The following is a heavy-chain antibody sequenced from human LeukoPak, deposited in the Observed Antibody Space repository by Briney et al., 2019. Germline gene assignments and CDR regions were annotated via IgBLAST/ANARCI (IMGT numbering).Heavy chain of an antibody. CDR1: GFTFSSYS. CDR2: ISSSSSYI. D-gene: IGHD6-19*01. V-gene: IGHV3-21*01. J-gene: IGHJ4*02. Sequence: GGSLRLSCAASGFTFSSYSMNWVRQAPGKGLEWVSSISSSSSYIYYADSVKGRFTISRDNAKNSLYLQMNSLRAEDTAVYYCAKDGGPSGWFAYWGQGTLVTVSS. CDR3: AKDGGPSGWFAY.